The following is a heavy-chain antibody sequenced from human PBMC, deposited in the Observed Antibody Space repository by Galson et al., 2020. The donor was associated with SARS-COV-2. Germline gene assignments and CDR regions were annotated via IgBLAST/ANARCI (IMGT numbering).Heavy chain of an antibody. J-gene: IGHJ4*02. D-gene: IGHD5-12*01. CDR2: ISYDGYSK. Sequence: QAGGSLRLSCAASGFVFSSYAIHWVRQAPGKGLEWVAIISYDGYSKYYADSVKGRFTISRDNSKNTLFLQMDSLEFDDTGVYYCARARDGYNHLDYWGQGTLVTVSS. CDR3: ARARDGYNHLDY. V-gene: IGHV3-30-3*01. CDR1: GFVFSSYA.